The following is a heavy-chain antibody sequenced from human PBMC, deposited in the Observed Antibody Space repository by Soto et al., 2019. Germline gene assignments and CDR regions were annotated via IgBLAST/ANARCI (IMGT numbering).Heavy chain of an antibody. V-gene: IGHV1-3*01. CDR3: TSDPGRSWFDP. Sequence: QAQLLQSGAEVKKPGASVRVSCKASGYTFTTYTLHWLRQAPGQRLEWMGWINSDNGDTKYSQTFQGRVTITSDTSASTAYMERSSLRSEDTAVYYCTSDPGRSWFDPWGQGTLVTVSS. J-gene: IGHJ5*02. CDR1: GYTFTTYT. D-gene: IGHD3-10*01. CDR2: INSDNGDT.